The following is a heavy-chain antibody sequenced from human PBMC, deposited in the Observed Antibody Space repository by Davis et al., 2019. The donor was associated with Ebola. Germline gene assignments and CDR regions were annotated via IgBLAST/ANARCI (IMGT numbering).Heavy chain of an antibody. CDR1: EFTFSGYA. Sequence: GGSLRLSCAASEFTFSGYAMSWIRQAPGKGLEWVSYISSSGSTIYYADSVKGRFTISRDNAKNSLYLQMNSLRAEDTAVYYCARAFGIVLMVYAHDAFDIWGQGTMVTVSS. D-gene: IGHD2-8*01. J-gene: IGHJ3*02. CDR2: ISSSGSTI. CDR3: ARAFGIVLMVYAHDAFDI. V-gene: IGHV3-11*01.